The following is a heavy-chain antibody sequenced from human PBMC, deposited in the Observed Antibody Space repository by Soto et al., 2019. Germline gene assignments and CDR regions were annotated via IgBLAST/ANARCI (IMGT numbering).Heavy chain of an antibody. D-gene: IGHD3-3*01. V-gene: IGHV6-1*01. CDR3: ARDLRGFWSGYSGYFDY. CDR1: GYSVSSNSAA. Sequence: PSHTLSLTCAISGYSVSSNSAALNWIRQSPSRGLEWLGRTYYRSKWYNDYAVSVKSRITINPDTSKNQFSLQLNSVTPEDTAVYYCARDLRGFWSGYSGYFDYWGQGTLVTVSS. CDR2: TYYRSKWYN. J-gene: IGHJ4*02.